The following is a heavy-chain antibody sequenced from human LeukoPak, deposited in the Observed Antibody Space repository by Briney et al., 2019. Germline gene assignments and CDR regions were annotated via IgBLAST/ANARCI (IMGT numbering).Heavy chain of an antibody. D-gene: IGHD6-13*01. Sequence: SETLSLTCTVSGGSLSGFYWSWIRQTPGKGLEWIGYISHSGSATHNPSLKSRVAIFVQTPKNQLSLTLSSVTDADTAVYYCAREGPTGSSWYVVPYYYYMDVWGKGTTVTVSS. J-gene: IGHJ6*03. CDR3: AREGPTGSSWYVVPYYYYMDV. CDR2: ISHSGSA. CDR1: GGSLSGFY. V-gene: IGHV4-59*01.